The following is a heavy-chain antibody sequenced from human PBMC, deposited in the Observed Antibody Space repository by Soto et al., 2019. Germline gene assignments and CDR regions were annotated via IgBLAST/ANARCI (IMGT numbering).Heavy chain of an antibody. D-gene: IGHD2-8*02. CDR1: GGSFSGCY. V-gene: IGHV4-34*01. Sequence: SETLSLTCAVSGGSFSGCYWPWIRQPPGTGLEWIGEINHSGSTNYNPSLKSRVTISVDTSKNQFSLKLTSVTAADTAVYYCARDKITGLFDYWGQGTLVTVS. CDR3: ARDKITGLFDY. CDR2: INHSGST. J-gene: IGHJ4*02.